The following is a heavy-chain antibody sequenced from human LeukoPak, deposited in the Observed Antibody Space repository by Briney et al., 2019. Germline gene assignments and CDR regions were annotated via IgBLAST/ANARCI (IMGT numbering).Heavy chain of an antibody. J-gene: IGHJ4*02. Sequence: SETLSLTCAVSGASITSYYWSWIRQPPGKGLEWIGYIYYSGSTSYNPSLKSRVTMSVDTSKNEFSLKLSSVTTADTAVYYCATRRTAVAAPFDYWGQGTLVTVSS. CDR2: IYYSGST. V-gene: IGHV4-59*01. D-gene: IGHD6-19*01. CDR3: ATRRTAVAAPFDY. CDR1: GASITSYY.